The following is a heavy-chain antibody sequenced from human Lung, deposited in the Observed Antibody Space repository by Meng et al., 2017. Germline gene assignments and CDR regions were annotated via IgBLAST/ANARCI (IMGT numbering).Heavy chain of an antibody. Sequence: QVTLMQSGAEVKKPRASVKVSCKASGYTFTTYGISWVRQAPGQGLEWMGWISPYNGYTSSIQKFQGRVTMTTDTSTSTAYMELMSLGSDDTAVYYCAILSHCTGGTCYPYDYWGQGTLVTVSS. D-gene: IGHD2-15*01. CDR1: GYTFTTYG. CDR2: ISPYNGYT. V-gene: IGHV1-18*01. J-gene: IGHJ4*02. CDR3: AILSHCTGGTCYPYDY.